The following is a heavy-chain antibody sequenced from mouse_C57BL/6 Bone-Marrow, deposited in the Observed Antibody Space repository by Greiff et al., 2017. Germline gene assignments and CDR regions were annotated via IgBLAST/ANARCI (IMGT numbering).Heavy chain of an antibody. D-gene: IGHD1-1*01. V-gene: IGHV14-4*01. CDR1: GFNIKDDY. CDR3: TRYGSWFAY. Sequence: EVQLQQSGAELVRPGASVKLSCTASGFNIKDDYMHWVKQRPEQGLEWIGWIDPENGDTESASKFQGKATITADTSSNTAYLQLSSLTSEDTAVYYCTRYGSWFAYWGQGTLVTVSA. CDR2: IDPENGDT. J-gene: IGHJ3*01.